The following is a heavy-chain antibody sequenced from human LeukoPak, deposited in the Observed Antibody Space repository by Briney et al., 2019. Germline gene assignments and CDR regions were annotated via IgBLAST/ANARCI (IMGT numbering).Heavy chain of an antibody. CDR3: ARAVCGYSGYDGRGPSDYYYGMDV. Sequence: GGSLRLSCAVSGFSVTNNYMGWVRQAPGKGLEWVSVFYVGGATYYADSVKGRFTISRDNSKNTLYLQMNSLRAEDTAVYYCARAVCGYSGYDGRGPSDYYYGMDVWGQGTTVTVSS. D-gene: IGHD5-12*01. J-gene: IGHJ6*02. CDR2: FYVGGAT. V-gene: IGHV3-53*01. CDR1: GFSVTNNY.